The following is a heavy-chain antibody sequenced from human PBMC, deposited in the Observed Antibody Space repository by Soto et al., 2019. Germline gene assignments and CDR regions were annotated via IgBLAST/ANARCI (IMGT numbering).Heavy chain of an antibody. CDR3: ARDAGYCSGGSCYGASDWFDP. V-gene: IGHV3-48*02. CDR1: GFTVSSYS. J-gene: IGHJ5*02. Sequence: EVQLVESGGGLVQPGGSLRLSCAASGFTVSSYSMNWVRQAPGKGLEGVSDISSSSSTIYYADFVKGRFTISRDNAKNALYLQMNSLRDEDTAVYYCARDAGYCSGGSCYGASDWFDPWGQGTLVTVSS. D-gene: IGHD2-15*01. CDR2: ISSSSSTI.